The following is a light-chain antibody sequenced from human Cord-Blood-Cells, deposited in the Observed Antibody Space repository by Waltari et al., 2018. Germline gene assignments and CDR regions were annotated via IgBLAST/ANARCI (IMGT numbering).Light chain of an antibody. CDR3: MQALQTPFT. V-gene: IGKV2-28*01. J-gene: IGKJ3*01. Sequence: DIVMTQSPLSLPVTPGEPASISCRSSQSLLHRNGYNYLDWYLQKPGQSPQLLIYLGSNRASGVPDRFSGSGSGTDFTLKISRVEAADVGVYYCMQALQTPFTFGPGTKVDIK. CDR2: LGS. CDR1: QSLLHRNGYNY.